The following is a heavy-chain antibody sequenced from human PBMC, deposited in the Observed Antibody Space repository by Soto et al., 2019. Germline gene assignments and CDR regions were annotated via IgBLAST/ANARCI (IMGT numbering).Heavy chain of an antibody. V-gene: IGHV4-30-4*01. D-gene: IGHD3-10*01. CDR1: GGNIISSSYY. CDR2: IYYSGST. J-gene: IGHJ4*02. CDR3: ARVGGFGATTIDY. Sequence: SLTMSVTCTVAGGNIISSSYYWSWKNKPPGKGLEWIGYIYYSGSTYYNPSLKSRVTISVDTSKNQFSLKLSSVTAADTAVYYCARVGGFGATTIDYWGQGTLVTVSS.